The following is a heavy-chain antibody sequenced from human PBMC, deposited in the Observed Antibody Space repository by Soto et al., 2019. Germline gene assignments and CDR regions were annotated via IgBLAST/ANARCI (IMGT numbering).Heavy chain of an antibody. CDR1: GFTFSSYA. D-gene: IGHD2-2*01. J-gene: IGHJ6*02. CDR3: ARESRLLLGYCSSTSCPRGYYYYGMDV. CDR2: ISGSGGST. V-gene: IGHV3-23*01. Sequence: EVQLLESGGGLVQPGGSLRLSCAASGFTFSSYAMSWVRQAPGKGLEWVSAISGSGGSTYYADSVKGRFTISRDNAKNSLYLQMNSLRAEDTAVYYCARESRLLLGYCSSTSCPRGYYYYGMDVWGQGTTVTVSS.